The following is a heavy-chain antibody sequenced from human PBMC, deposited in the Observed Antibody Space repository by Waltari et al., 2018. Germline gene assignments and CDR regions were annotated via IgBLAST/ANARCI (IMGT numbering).Heavy chain of an antibody. CDR1: VFPFGNFA. CDR2: LSSTGATT. CDR3: AKESDSTGYFDY. J-gene: IGHJ4*02. V-gene: IGHV3-23*01. Sequence: EVQLLGYGGGFLQPVGSLRLSWVTSVFPFGNFAMNWVRQAPGKGREWVSLLSSTGATTYYADSVKARFTISRDNSKNTLYLEMHSLRVEDTAIYYCAKESDSTGYFDYWGQGTLVTVSS. D-gene: IGHD3-22*01.